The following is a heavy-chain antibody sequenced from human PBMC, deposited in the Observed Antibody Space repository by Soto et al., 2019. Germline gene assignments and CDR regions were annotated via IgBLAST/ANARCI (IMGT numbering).Heavy chain of an antibody. D-gene: IGHD6-19*01. J-gene: IGHJ4*02. V-gene: IGHV4-61*01. CDR1: GGSVSSGSYY. Sequence: SETLSLTCTVSGGSVSSGSYYWSWIRQPPGKGLEWIGYIYYSGSTNYNPSLKSRVTISVDTSKNQFSLKLSSVTAADTAVYYCARYSRGIAVAGQTTFEYWGQGTLVTVSS. CDR3: ARYSRGIAVAGQTTFEY. CDR2: IYYSGST.